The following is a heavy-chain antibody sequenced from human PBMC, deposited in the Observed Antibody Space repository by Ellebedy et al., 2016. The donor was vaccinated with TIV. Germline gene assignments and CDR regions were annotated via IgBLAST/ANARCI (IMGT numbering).Heavy chain of an antibody. CDR2: INHSGST. D-gene: IGHD6-13*01. J-gene: IGHJ4*02. CDR1: GCSISSYY. V-gene: IGHV4-34*01. Sequence: MPSETLSLTCTVSGCSISSYYWGRIRQPPGKGLEWNGEINHSGSTNYNPSLKSRVTISVDTSKNHFSLKLSSVTAADTAMYYCARGFWGIAAAGTPPFDYWGQGTLVTVSS. CDR3: ARGFWGIAAAGTPPFDY.